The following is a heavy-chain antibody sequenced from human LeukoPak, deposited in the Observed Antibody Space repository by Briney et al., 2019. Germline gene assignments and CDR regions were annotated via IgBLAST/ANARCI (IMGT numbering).Heavy chain of an antibody. Sequence: SETLSLTCTVSGGSISSSSYYWGWIRQPPGEGLEWIGSIYYSGSTYYNPSLKSRVTISVDTSRNQFSLKLSSVTAADTAVYYCARDALNRSGRGYYFDFWGQGTLVTVSS. CDR3: ARDALNRSGRGYYFDF. CDR2: IYYSGST. CDR1: GGSISSSSYY. J-gene: IGHJ4*02. V-gene: IGHV4-39*07. D-gene: IGHD1-26*01.